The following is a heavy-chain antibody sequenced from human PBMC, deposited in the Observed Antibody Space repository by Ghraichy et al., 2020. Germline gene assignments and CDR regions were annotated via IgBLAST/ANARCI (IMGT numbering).Heavy chain of an antibody. CDR3: ARDQEWRASSSGFDP. D-gene: IGHD2-2*01. CDR2: IYHNGRT. CDR1: GDSLNNYY. Sequence: SETLSLTCTVSGDSLNNYYWSWIRQAPGKGLEWIGSIYHNGRTKYNPSLKSRVTMPVDTSKNQFSLSLTSVTAADTAVFYCARDQEWRASSSGFDPWGQGTLVSVSP. J-gene: IGHJ5*02. V-gene: IGHV4-59*01.